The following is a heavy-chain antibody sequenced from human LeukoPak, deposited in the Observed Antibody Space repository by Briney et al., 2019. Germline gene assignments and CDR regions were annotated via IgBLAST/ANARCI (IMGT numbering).Heavy chain of an antibody. D-gene: IGHD3-3*01. CDR3: ARESDVWSGPGIGRPLDV. Sequence: GGSLRLSCLASGFTFSNSWMTWVRQAPGRGLEWVANIKEDGSDKQYVDSVRGRFTISRDNAKKSVSLQMDGLRAEDTGVYHCARESDVWSGPGIGRPLDVWGNGTTVTVSS. CDR2: IKEDGSDK. V-gene: IGHV3-7*01. J-gene: IGHJ6*04. CDR1: GFTFSNSW.